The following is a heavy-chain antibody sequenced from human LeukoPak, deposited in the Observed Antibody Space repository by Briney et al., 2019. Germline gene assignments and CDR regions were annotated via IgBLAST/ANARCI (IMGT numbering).Heavy chain of an antibody. V-gene: IGHV3-30*18. CDR3: AKDWEVFDY. D-gene: IGHD1-26*01. CDR2: ISYDGSNK. Sequence: GRSLRLSCAASGFSFSSYGMHWVRQAPGKGLEWVAVISYDGSNKYYADSVKGRSTVSRDDSKNTLYLQMNSLRAEDTAVYYCAKDWEVFDYWGQGTLVTVPS. CDR1: GFSFSSYG. J-gene: IGHJ4*02.